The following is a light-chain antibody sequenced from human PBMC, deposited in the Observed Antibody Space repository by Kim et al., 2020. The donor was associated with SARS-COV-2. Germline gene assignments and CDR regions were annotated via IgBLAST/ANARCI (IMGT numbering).Light chain of an antibody. CDR3: AAWDDNLNAEV. V-gene: IGLV1-44*01. Sequence: GQRVTSSCPGSSTNIGTNGVHWYQQLQGTPPKVLIYKNTHRPSGVPDRFSGSKSGTSASLAISGLQSEDEGDYYCAAWDDNLNAEVFGGGTQLTVL. CDR2: KNT. CDR1: STNIGTNG. J-gene: IGLJ3*02.